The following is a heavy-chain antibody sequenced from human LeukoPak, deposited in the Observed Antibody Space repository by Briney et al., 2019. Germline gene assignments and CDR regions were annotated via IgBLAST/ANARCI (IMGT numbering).Heavy chain of an antibody. V-gene: IGHV4-4*07. Sequence: SETLSLTCTVSGGSISSYYCSWIRQSAGKGLEWIGRIFTGGSTTNYNPFLKSRVTMSVYTAKNQFSLKLSSVTAADTAVYYCVTDRPPYYYANSGNDYGDAFDIWGQGTMVTISS. CDR3: VTDRPPYYYANSGNDYGDAFDI. D-gene: IGHD3-22*01. J-gene: IGHJ3*02. CDR1: GGSISSYY. CDR2: IFTGGSTT.